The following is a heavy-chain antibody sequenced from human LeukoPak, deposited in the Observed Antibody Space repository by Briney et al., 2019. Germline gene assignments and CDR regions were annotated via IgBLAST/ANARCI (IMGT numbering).Heavy chain of an antibody. CDR3: ARDSVGTDAFDI. D-gene: IGHD1-1*01. Sequence: SETLSLTCTVSGGSISSYYWSRIRQPPGKGLEWIGYIYYSGSTNYNPSLMSRVTISVDTSKNQFSLKLSSVTAADTAVYYCARDSVGTDAFDIWGQGTMVTVSS. V-gene: IGHV4-59*01. J-gene: IGHJ3*02. CDR1: GGSISSYY. CDR2: IYYSGST.